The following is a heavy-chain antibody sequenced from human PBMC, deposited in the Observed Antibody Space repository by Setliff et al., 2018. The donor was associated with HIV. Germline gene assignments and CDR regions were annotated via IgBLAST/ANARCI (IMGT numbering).Heavy chain of an antibody. D-gene: IGHD6-19*01. Sequence: PGGSLRLSCAASGFTFSNFAMSWVRLTPGKGLEWVSGITDSGSTTYYDDSVKGRFTISRDNSKNTLYLQINSLRAEDTAVYYCAKSQVRYSSGWFFFDYWGQGTLVTVS. CDR3: AKSQVRYSSGWFFFDY. CDR1: GFTFSNFA. J-gene: IGHJ4*02. CDR2: ITDSGSTT. V-gene: IGHV3-23*01.